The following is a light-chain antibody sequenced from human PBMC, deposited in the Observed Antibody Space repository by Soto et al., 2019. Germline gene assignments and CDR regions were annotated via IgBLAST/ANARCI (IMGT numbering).Light chain of an antibody. Sequence: EIVMTQSPATLSVSPGERATLSCRASQSVSSNLAWYQQKPGQAPRLLIYGASTRATGIPARFSGSGSGTEFTLTISSLESEDFAVSYCQQYNNWPGTFGQGTKLEIQ. V-gene: IGKV3-15*01. J-gene: IGKJ2*01. CDR2: GAS. CDR3: QQYNNWPGT. CDR1: QSVSSN.